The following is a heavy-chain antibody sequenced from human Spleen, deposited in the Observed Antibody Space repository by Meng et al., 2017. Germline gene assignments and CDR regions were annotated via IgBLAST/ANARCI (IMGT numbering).Heavy chain of an antibody. Sequence: GGSLRLSCATSGFTFSSYAMSWVRQAPGKGLEWVSVLYSGGGTYYADSVKGRFTISRDNSKNTVYLQMNSLRAEDTAIYYCARHDWFDPWGQGTLVTVSS. J-gene: IGHJ5*02. CDR3: ARHDWFDP. CDR1: GFTFSSYA. V-gene: IGHV3-23*03. CDR2: LYSGGGT.